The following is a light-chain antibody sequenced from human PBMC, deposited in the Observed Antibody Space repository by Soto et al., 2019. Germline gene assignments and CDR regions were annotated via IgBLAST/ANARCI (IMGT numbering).Light chain of an antibody. CDR3: CSYAGSSSSI. V-gene: IGLV2-23*02. Sequence: QSALTQPDSVSGSPGQSITISCSGTSSDVGTYNLVSWYQQYPGKAPRLMIYEVTKRPSGVSNRFSGSKSGNTASLTISGLQPEDEADYYCCSYAGSSSSIFGTGTKVTVL. J-gene: IGLJ1*01. CDR1: SSDVGTYNL. CDR2: EVT.